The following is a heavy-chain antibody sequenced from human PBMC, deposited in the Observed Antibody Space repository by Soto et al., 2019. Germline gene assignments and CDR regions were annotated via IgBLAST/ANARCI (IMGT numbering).Heavy chain of an antibody. CDR1: GFTFSSYA. D-gene: IGHD6-13*01. Sequence: GGSLRLSCAASGFTFSSYAMSWVRQAPGKGLEWVSAINGSGGSTYYADSVKGRFTISRDNSKNTLYLQMNSLRAEDTAVYYCAKDVAAAENYFDYWGQGTLVTVSS. V-gene: IGHV3-23*01. CDR2: INGSGGST. J-gene: IGHJ4*02. CDR3: AKDVAAAENYFDY.